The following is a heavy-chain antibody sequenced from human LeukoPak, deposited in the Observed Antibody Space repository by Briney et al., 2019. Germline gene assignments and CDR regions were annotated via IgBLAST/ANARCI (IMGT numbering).Heavy chain of an antibody. V-gene: IGHV5-51*01. CDR3: ARLRDGYNYYYDY. CDR2: IYPGDSDT. D-gene: IGHD5-24*01. J-gene: IGHJ4*02. CDR1: GYSFTSYW. Sequence: HGESLKISCKGSGYSFTSYWIGRVRQMPGKGLEWMEIIYPGDSDTRYSPSFQGQVTISADKSISTAYLQWSSLKASDTAMYYCARLRDGYNYYYDYWGQGTLVTVSS.